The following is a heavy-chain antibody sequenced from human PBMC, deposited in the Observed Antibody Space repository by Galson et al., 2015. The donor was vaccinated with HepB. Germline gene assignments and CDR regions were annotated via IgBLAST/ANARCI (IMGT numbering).Heavy chain of an antibody. CDR3: AKLRLGTTGNEGFDY. D-gene: IGHD1-1*01. CDR1: GFTFRSYA. J-gene: IGHJ4*02. CDR2: ISSLGDRA. Sequence: SLRLSCAASGFTFRSYAMSWVRQAPGKGLEWVSSISSLGDRAFYADSVRGRLTISRDNFMSMFYLRLNSLRAEDTGLYYCAKLRLGTTGNEGFDYWGQGTLVTVSP. V-gene: IGHV3-23*01.